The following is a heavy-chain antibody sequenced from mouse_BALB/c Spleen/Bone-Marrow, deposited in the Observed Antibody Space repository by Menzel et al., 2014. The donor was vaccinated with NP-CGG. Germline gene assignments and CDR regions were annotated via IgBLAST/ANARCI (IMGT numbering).Heavy chain of an antibody. J-gene: IGHJ4*01. V-gene: IGHV2-5-1*01. CDR2: IWRRGST. Sequence: QVQLKHSGPSLVQPSQSLSITCTVSGFSLTSYGVHWVRQSPGKGLEWLGVIWRRGSTDYSAAFMSRLSITKDNSESQVFFKMNSLQADDTAIYYCAKNDDDAMDYWGQGTSVTVSS. CDR3: AKNDDDAMDY. CDR1: GFSLTSYG. D-gene: IGHD2-12*01.